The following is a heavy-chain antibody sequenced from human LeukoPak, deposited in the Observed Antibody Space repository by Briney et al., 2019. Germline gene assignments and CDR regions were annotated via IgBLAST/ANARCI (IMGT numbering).Heavy chain of an antibody. J-gene: IGHJ6*03. CDR1: GYTFTGYY. V-gene: IGHV1-2*02. D-gene: IGHD5-12*01. Sequence: GASVKVSCKASGYTFTGYYIHWVRQAPGQGLEWMGWINPNSGGTNYAQKFQGRVTMTRDTSISTAYMELSRLRSDDTAVYYCARDLNIVATYYYYYMDVWGKGTTVTVSS. CDR3: ARDLNIVATYYYYYMDV. CDR2: INPNSGGT.